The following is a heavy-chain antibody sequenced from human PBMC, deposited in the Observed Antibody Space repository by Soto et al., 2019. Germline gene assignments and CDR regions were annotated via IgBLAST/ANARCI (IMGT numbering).Heavy chain of an antibody. CDR2: IYYSGST. CDR3: ARWIQLWSPIGRHYRYGDV. V-gene: IGHV4-30-4*01. J-gene: IGHJ6*02. Sequence: SETLCLTCTVSGGSISSGDYYWSWIRQPPGKGLEWIGYIYYSGSTYYNPSLKSRVTISVDTSKNQFSLKLSSVTAADTAVYYCARWIQLWSPIGRHYRYGDVWGQGTTVTVSS. D-gene: IGHD5-18*01. CDR1: GGSISSGDYY.